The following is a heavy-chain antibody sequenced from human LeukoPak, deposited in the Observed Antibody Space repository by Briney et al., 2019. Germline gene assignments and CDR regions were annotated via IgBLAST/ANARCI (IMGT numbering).Heavy chain of an antibody. Sequence: GGSLRLSCAASGFTFSSYAMSWVRQAPGKGLEWVSAISGSGGSTYYADSVKGRFTISRDNAKNSLYLQMNSLRAEDTAVYYCARDLVEMATLGAFDIWGQGTMVTVSS. D-gene: IGHD5-24*01. J-gene: IGHJ3*02. CDR3: ARDLVEMATLGAFDI. CDR2: ISGSGGST. V-gene: IGHV3-23*01. CDR1: GFTFSSYA.